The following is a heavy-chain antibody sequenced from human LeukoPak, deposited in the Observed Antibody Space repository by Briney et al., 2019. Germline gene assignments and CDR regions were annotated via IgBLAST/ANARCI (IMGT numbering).Heavy chain of an antibody. D-gene: IGHD1-26*01. J-gene: IGHJ4*02. V-gene: IGHV3-74*01. CDR2: INGDGTST. CDR3: AKLVGATTRIDY. CDR1: GFTFSGYW. Sequence: QPGGSLRLSCAASGFTFSGYWMHWVRQAPGKGLVWVSRINGDGTSTRYADSVKGRFTISRDNAKNTVYLQMNSLSAEDTAVYYCAKLVGATTRIDYWGQGTLVAVSS.